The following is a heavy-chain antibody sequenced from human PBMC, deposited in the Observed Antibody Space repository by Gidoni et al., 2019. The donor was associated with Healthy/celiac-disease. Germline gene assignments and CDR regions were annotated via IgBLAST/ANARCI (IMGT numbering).Heavy chain of an antibody. CDR1: GCTSSSSP. CDR2: IIPILGIA. V-gene: IGHV1-69*04. D-gene: IGHD2-2*02. CDR3: SADYCSSPFFYTNRNLDY. J-gene: IGHJ4*02. Sequence: VPLVQSGAVAKTPGSSVKVTCQASGCTSSSSPITWVRQSPGQGLEWMGRIIPILGIASYAQKSQDRVTNTADKSTSTAYMGLSSLRSEDTAVYYCSADYCSSPFFYTNRNLDYWGQVTLVTVSS.